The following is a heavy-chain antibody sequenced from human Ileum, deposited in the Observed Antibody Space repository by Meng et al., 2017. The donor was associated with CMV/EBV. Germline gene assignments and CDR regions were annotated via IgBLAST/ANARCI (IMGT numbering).Heavy chain of an antibody. CDR3: TKATFTNSFYKMDG. V-gene: IGHV3-23*01. Sequence: GESLKISCAASGFNFNNYGMSWVRQAPGKGPEWVSGITDSGGETYDADSVKGRFTISRDNFKNALYLQMNSLRAEDTAVYYCTKATFTNSFYKMDGWGHGTTVTVSS. D-gene: IGHD3-16*01. CDR1: GFNFNNYG. J-gene: IGHJ6*02. CDR2: ITDSGGET.